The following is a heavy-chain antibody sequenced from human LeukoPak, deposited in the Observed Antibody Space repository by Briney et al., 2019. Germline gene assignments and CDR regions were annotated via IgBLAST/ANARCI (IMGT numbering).Heavy chain of an antibody. CDR3: AKYGSSSWSYFDY. CDR2: ISWNSGSE. Sequence: GGSLRLSCAASGFSFDDYAMHWLRQAPGKGLQWVSGISWNSGSEGYADSVKGRFTISRDNAKNSLYLQMNSLRAEDSAVYYCAKYGSSSWSYFDYWGQGTLVTVSS. J-gene: IGHJ4*02. CDR1: GFSFDDYA. V-gene: IGHV3-9*01. D-gene: IGHD6-13*01.